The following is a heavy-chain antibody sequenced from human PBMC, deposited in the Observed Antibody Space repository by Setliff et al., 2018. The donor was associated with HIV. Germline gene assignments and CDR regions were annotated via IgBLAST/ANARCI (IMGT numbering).Heavy chain of an antibody. D-gene: IGHD2-2*01. CDR1: GFTFSGSP. J-gene: IGHJ4*02. Sequence: PGESLKISCGASGFTFSGSPMHWVRQASGKGLEWVGRIRGKMDGETTEYAAPVKGRFTISKEDSKNTLYLQMNTLEIEDTAMYYCTTEADWTSSTCPGTFGYWGQGTLVTVSS. CDR2: IRGKMDGETT. V-gene: IGHV3-15*01. CDR3: TTEADWTSSTCPGTFGY.